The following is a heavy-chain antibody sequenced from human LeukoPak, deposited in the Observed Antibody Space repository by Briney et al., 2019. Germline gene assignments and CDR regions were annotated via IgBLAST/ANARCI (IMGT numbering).Heavy chain of an antibody. CDR2: IYHSGST. J-gene: IGHJ3*02. D-gene: IGHD2-2*01. CDR1: GGSFSGYY. Sequence: SETLSLTCAVYGGSFSGYYWSWIRHPPGKGLEWIGSIYHSGSTYYNPSLKSRVTISVDTSKNQFSLRLSSVTAADTAVYYCARHLCQLSDAFDIWGQGTMVTVSS. V-gene: IGHV4-34*01. CDR3: ARHLCQLSDAFDI.